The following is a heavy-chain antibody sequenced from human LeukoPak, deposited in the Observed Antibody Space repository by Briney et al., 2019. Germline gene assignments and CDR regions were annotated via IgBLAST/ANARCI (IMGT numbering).Heavy chain of an antibody. D-gene: IGHD1-14*01. CDR3: ATGPRNDP. J-gene: IGHJ5*02. Sequence: GASLKVSFKTSGYSFTKWEINWVRQAAGQGLEWLGWVHPDNGNTYYAQRFRGRVTMSRDTSTTTAYMELSGLRSNDTAVYFCATGPRNDPWGQGTLVTVSS. CDR1: GYSFTKWE. CDR2: VHPDNGNT. V-gene: IGHV1-8*01.